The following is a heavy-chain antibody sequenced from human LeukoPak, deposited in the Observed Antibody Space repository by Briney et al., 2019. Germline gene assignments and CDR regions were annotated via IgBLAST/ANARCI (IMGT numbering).Heavy chain of an antibody. J-gene: IGHJ4*02. CDR3: ARALYDFWSGSDY. CDR2: ISSSSSYI. D-gene: IGHD3-3*01. Sequence: GGSLRLSCAASGFTFSSYSMNWVRQAPGKGLEWVSSISSSSSYIYYADSVKGRFTISRDNAKNSLYLQMNSLRAEDTAVYYCARALYDFWSGSDYWGQGTLVTVSS. CDR1: GFTFSSYS. V-gene: IGHV3-21*04.